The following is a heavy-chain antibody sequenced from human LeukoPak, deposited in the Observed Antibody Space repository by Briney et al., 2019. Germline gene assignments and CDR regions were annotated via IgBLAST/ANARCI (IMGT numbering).Heavy chain of an antibody. D-gene: IGHD5-12*01. J-gene: IGHJ4*02. Sequence: PSETLSLTCTVSGGSLSSDGYYWSWIRQHPGKGLEGIGYIYYSGNTYYNPSLKSRVTISVDTSKNQFSLKLSSVTAADTAVFYCAGANSGYYREDSYFDSWGQGTLITVSS. CDR2: IYYSGNT. CDR1: GGSLSSDGYY. CDR3: AGANSGYYREDSYFDS. V-gene: IGHV4-31*03.